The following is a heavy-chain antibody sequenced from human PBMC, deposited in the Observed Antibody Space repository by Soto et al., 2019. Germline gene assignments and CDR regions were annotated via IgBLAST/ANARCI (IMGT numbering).Heavy chain of an antibody. D-gene: IGHD3-3*01. J-gene: IGHJ4*02. CDR2: IYWNDDK. V-gene: IGHV2-5*01. CDR3: AHSVVTYYDLWSGYYQSGGLFDY. CDR1: GFSLSTSGVG. Sequence: QITLKESGPTLVKPTQTLTLTCTFSGFSLSTSGVGVGWIRQPPGKALEWLALIYWNDDKRYSPSLKSRLTITKDTSKNQVVLTMTNMDPVDTATYYCAHSVVTYYDLWSGYYQSGGLFDYWGQGTLVTVSS.